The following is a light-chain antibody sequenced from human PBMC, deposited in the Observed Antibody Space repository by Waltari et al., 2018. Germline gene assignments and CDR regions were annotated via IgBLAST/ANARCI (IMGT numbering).Light chain of an antibody. Sequence: CRARQSVSIISLVWLQQKPGQAPRLVIYGTSNRATGFPDRFSGSGSGTDFTLTISRLEPEDFAMYYCQQYDGSVLTFGGGTKVEL. CDR3: QQYDGSVLT. CDR2: GTS. J-gene: IGKJ4*01. CDR1: QSVSIIS. V-gene: IGKV3-20*01.